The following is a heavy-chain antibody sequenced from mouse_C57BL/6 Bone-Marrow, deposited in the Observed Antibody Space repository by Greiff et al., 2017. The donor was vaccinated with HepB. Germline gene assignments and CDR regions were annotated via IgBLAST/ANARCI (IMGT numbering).Heavy chain of an antibody. D-gene: IGHD2-2*01. J-gene: IGHJ4*01. Sequence: QVQLKQPGAELVKPGASVKMSCKASGYTFTSYWITWVKQRPGQGLEWIGDIYPGSGSTNYNEKFKSKATLTVDTSSSTAYMQLSSLTSEDSAVYYCARYRELLWLRHYAMDYWGQGTSVTVSS. V-gene: IGHV1-55*01. CDR3: ARYRELLWLRHYAMDY. CDR2: IYPGSGST. CDR1: GYTFTSYW.